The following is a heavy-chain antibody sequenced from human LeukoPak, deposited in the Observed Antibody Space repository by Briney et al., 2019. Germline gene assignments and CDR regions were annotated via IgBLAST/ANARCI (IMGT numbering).Heavy chain of an antibody. CDR3: ARVQGCSGGTCYFHY. CDR2: INSDGSST. D-gene: IGHD2-15*01. CDR1: GFTFINYW. Sequence: PGGSLRLSCAASGFTFINYWMVWVRQAPGKGLLWGSGINSDGSSTTYADSVKGRFTISRDNAKNTVYLQMNSLRAEDTAVYYCARVQGCSGGTCYFHYWGQGTLVTVSS. V-gene: IGHV3-74*01. J-gene: IGHJ4*02.